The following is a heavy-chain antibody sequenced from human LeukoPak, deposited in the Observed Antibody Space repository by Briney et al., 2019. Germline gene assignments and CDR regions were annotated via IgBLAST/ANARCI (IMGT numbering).Heavy chain of an antibody. V-gene: IGHV4-31*03. D-gene: IGHD2-21*02. CDR3: ARQGVSDLNCFDP. J-gene: IGHJ5*02. CDR1: GGSISSGGYY. CDR2: IYYSGST. Sequence: SETLSLTCTVSGGSISSGGYYWSWIRQHPGKGLEWIGYIYYSGSTYYNPSLKSRVTISVDTSKNQFSLKLSSVTAADTAVYYCARQGVSDLNCFDPWGQGTRVTVSS.